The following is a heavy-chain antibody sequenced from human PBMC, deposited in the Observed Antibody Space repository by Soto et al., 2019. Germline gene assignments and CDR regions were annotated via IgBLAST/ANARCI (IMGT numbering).Heavy chain of an antibody. CDR3: ARDGWAAAEN. CDR1: GFTFSRFP. D-gene: IGHD6-25*01. Sequence: EIHLVESGGGLVPPGGSLRLSCAASGFTFSRFPMHWVRQVPGKGLVWVSHISGDGYTTKYADSVKGRFTISRDNAENTLYLQMNSLRVEDTALYYCARDGWAAAENWGQGTRVTVSS. J-gene: IGHJ4*02. CDR2: ISGDGYTT. V-gene: IGHV3-74*01.